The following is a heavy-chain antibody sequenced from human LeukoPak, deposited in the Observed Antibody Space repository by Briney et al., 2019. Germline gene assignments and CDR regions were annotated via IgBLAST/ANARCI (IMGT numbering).Heavy chain of an antibody. Sequence: GASVKVSCKASGGTFSSYAISWVRQAPGQGLEWMGGIIPIFGTANYAQKFQGRVTITADESTSTAYMELSSLRSEDTAVYYCASQSALVWFGTYYFDYWGQGTLVTVSS. CDR3: ASQSALVWFGTYYFDY. V-gene: IGHV1-69*13. CDR1: GGTFSSYA. J-gene: IGHJ4*02. CDR2: IIPIFGTA. D-gene: IGHD3-10*01.